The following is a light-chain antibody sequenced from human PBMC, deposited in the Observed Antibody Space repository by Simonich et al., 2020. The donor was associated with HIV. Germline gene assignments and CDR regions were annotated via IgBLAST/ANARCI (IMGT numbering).Light chain of an antibody. CDR1: ALPKKY. V-gene: IGLV3-10*01. J-gene: IGLJ2*01. CDR3: YSTDSSADHRGV. Sequence: SYELTQPPSVSVSPGPTARITCSGDALPKKYAYWYQQKSGQAPVLVIYEDRKRTPGIPERFSGSSSGTMATLTISGAQVEDEADYYCYSTDSSADHRGVFGGGTKLTVL. CDR2: EDR.